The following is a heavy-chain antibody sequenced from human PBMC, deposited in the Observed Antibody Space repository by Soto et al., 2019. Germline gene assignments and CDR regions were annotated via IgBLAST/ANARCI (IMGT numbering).Heavy chain of an antibody. J-gene: IGHJ4*02. D-gene: IGHD2-15*01. CDR1: GGSIISGGYS. V-gene: IGHV4-30-2*01. CDR2: IYHSGST. CDR3: AREGSPSPAYFDF. Sequence: PSETLSLTCSFSGGSIISGGYSWSWIRQPPGKGLEWIGYIYHSGSTYYNPSLKSRVTISVDRSKNQFSLKLSSVSAADTAVYYCAREGSPSPAYFDFWGREPWSPSHQ.